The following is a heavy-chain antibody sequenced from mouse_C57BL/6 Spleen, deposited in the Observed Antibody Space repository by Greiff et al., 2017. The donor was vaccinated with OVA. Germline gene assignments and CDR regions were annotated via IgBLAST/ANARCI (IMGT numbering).Heavy chain of an antibody. J-gene: IGHJ2*01. CDR1: GYTFTSYW. CDR3: ARGEGNFDY. CDR2: IHPNSGST. Sequence: VQLVESGAELVKPGASVKLSCKASGYTFTSYWMHWVKQRPGQGLEWIGMIHPNSGSTNYNEKFKSKATLTVDKSSSTAYMQLSSLTSEDSAVYYCARGEGNFDYWGQGTTLTVSS. V-gene: IGHV1-64*01.